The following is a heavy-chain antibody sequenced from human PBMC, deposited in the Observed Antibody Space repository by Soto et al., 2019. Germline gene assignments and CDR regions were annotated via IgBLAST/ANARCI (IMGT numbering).Heavy chain of an antibody. V-gene: IGHV1-69*01. Sequence: QVQLVQSGAEVKKPGSSVKVSCKASGGTFSTYSITWVRQAPGQGLEWMGGIIPIFGTANYAQKFQGRVTITADESTSTAYIELSSLRSEDTAVYYCARGPNVGHYYYGMDVWGQGTTVTVSS. CDR3: ARGPNVGHYYYGMDV. J-gene: IGHJ6*02. CDR1: GGTFSTYS. CDR2: IIPIFGTA.